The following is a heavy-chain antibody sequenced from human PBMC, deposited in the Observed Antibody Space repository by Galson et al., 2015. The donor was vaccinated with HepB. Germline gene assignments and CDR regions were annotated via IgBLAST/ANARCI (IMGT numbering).Heavy chain of an antibody. CDR3: ARESHDYGDYYFDY. Sequence: SLRLSCAASGFTVSSNYMSWVRQAPGKGLEWVSVIYSGGSTYYADSVKGRFTISRDNSKNTLYLQMNSLRAEDTAVYYCARESHDYGDYYFDYWGQGTLVTVSS. V-gene: IGHV3-66*01. CDR2: IYSGGST. D-gene: IGHD4-17*01. CDR1: GFTVSSNY. J-gene: IGHJ4*02.